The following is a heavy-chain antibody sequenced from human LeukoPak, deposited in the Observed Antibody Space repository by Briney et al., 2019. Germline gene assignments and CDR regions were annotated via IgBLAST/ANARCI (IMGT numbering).Heavy chain of an antibody. J-gene: IGHJ4*02. Sequence: SETLSLTCTVSGGSISSYYWSWIRQPPGKGLEWIGYIYYSGSTNYNPSLESRVTISVDTSKNQFSLKLSSVTAADTAVYYCARTPRYYGSGSYSSHFDYWGQGTLVTVSS. CDR2: IYYSGST. D-gene: IGHD3-10*01. V-gene: IGHV4-59*12. CDR1: GGSISSYY. CDR3: ARTPRYYGSGSYSSHFDY.